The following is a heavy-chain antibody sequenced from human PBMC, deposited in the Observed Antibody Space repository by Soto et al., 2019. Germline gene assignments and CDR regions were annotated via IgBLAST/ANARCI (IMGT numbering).Heavy chain of an antibody. J-gene: IGHJ1*01. CDR1: GFTFSSYG. CDR3: ASDRIAASGNAYFQH. CDR2: IWYDGSNK. D-gene: IGHD6-13*01. V-gene: IGHV3-33*01. Sequence: QVQLVESGGGVVQPGRSLRLSCAASGFTFSSYGMHWVRQAPGKGLEWVAVIWYDGSNKYYADSVKGRFTISRDNSKNTLYLQMTSLRAEDTAVYYCASDRIAASGNAYFQHLGQGTLVTVCS.